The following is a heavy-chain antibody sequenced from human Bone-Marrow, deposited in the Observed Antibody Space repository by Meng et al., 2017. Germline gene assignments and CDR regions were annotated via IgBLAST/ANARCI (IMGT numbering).Heavy chain of an antibody. V-gene: IGHV1-2*06. J-gene: IGHJ4*02. Sequence: ASVKVSCKSSGYTFTGYYMHWVRQAPGQGLEWMGRINPNSGGTNYAQKFQGRVTMTRDTSISTAYMELSRLRSDDTAVYYCASSGYYYSYLSCWGQGTLVTVSS. CDR1: GYTFTGYY. CDR2: INPNSGGT. CDR3: ASSGYYYSYLSC. D-gene: IGHD3-22*01.